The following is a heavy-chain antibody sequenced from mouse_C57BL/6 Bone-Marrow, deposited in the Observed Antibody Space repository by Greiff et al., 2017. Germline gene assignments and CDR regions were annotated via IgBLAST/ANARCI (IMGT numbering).Heavy chain of an antibody. J-gene: IGHJ4*01. CDR3: ARSRAYYAMDY. V-gene: IGHV1-52*01. D-gene: IGHD3-3*01. CDR1: GYTFTSYW. Sequence: QVHVKQSGAELVRPGSSVKLSCKASGYTFTSYWMHWVKQRPIQGLEWIGNIDPSDSETHYNQKFKDKATLTVDKSSSTAYMQLSSLPSEDSAVYFCARSRAYYAMDYWGQGTSVTVSS. CDR2: IDPSDSET.